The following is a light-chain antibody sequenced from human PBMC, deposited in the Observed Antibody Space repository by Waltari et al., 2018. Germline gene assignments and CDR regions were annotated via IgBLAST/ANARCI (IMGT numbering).Light chain of an antibody. Sequence: DIQMTQSPSSLSASVGDTVTIACRASQTISNWLAWYQQKPGTAPKLLIYKASSLQSGVPSRFSGSGSGTDFTLTITSLQPEDFTTYYCLQYNTSPYSFGQGTKVEIK. J-gene: IGKJ2*03. CDR3: LQYNTSPYS. CDR2: KAS. CDR1: QTISNW. V-gene: IGKV1-12*01.